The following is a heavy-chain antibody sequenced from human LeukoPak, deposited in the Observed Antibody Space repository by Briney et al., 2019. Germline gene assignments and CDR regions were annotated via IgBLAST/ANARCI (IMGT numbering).Heavy chain of an antibody. J-gene: IGHJ5*02. CDR3: ARGEYSSSSGWFDP. CDR1: GFTFSSYA. CDR2: ISGSGGST. D-gene: IGHD6-6*01. Sequence: GGSLRLSCAASGFTFSSYAMSWVRQAPGKGLEWVSAISGSGGSTYYADSVKGRFTISRDNSKNTLYLQMNSLRAEDTAVYYCARGEYSSSSGWFDPWGQGTLVTVSS. V-gene: IGHV3-23*01.